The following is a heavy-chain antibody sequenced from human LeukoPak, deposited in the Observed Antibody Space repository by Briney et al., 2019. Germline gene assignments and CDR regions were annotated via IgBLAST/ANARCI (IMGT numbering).Heavy chain of an antibody. CDR3: AKRSGSYGPFDY. V-gene: IGHV3-23*01. CDR2: LSGSGGST. J-gene: IGHJ4*02. Sequence: GGSLRLSCAASGFTFTSYAMTWVRQAPGRGLEGVSALSGSGGSTYYADSVKGRFTISRDNSKNTLYLQMNSLRADDTAVYYCAKRSGSYGPFDYWGQGILVTVSS. D-gene: IGHD3-10*01. CDR1: GFTFTSYA.